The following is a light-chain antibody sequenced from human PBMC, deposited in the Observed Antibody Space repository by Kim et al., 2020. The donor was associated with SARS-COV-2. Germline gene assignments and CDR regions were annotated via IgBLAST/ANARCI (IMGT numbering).Light chain of an antibody. J-gene: IGKJ4*01. CDR2: DAS. CDR3: QHYDDYPFT. Sequence: ASVGDRVNSTCRASQDISRSLAWYQQKPGKPPKVLIYDASRLESGVTSRFSGSGSGTDFTLTISSLQPEDFATYYCQHYDDYPFTFGGGTKVDIK. CDR1: QDISRS. V-gene: IGKV1D-13*01.